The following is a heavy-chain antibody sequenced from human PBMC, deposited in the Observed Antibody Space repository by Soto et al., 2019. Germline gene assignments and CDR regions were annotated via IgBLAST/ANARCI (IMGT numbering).Heavy chain of an antibody. CDR3: ARDLWGNWNHIDAFDI. CDR1: GYTFSGYY. V-gene: IGHV1-2*02. J-gene: IGHJ3*02. CDR2: INPNTDVT. D-gene: IGHD1-20*01. Sequence: QVQLVQSGAEMRKPGASVKVSCNASGYTFSGYYMHWVRQAPGQGLEWMGWINPNTDVTNYAQRFQGRVTMTRDTSITTAYMELSRLRSDDTAVYYCARDLWGNWNHIDAFDIWGPGTTVTVSS.